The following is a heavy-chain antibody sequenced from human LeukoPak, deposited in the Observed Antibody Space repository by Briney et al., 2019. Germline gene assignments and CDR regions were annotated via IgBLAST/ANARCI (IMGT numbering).Heavy chain of an antibody. CDR3: ARHVDNSGYDWGGFDP. CDR1: GGSFSGYY. D-gene: IGHD5-12*01. V-gene: IGHV4-59*08. Sequence: SETLSLTCAVYGGSFSGYYWSWIRQPPGKGLEWIGYIYYSGSTNYNPSLKSRVTISVDTSKNQFSLKLSSVTAADTAVYYCARHVDNSGYDWGGFDPWGQGTLVTVSS. CDR2: IYYSGST. J-gene: IGHJ5*02.